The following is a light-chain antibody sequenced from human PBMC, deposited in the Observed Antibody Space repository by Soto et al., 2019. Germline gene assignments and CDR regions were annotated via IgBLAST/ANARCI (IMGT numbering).Light chain of an antibody. CDR2: TAS. Sequence: DIQLTQSPSFLSASVGDRITITCRASQVITNSLAWYHQKPGKTPKFLISTASTLQSGVPSRLSGTGSGTEFTLTISGLQPEDFATYYCQQFNSYPITFGQGTRLE. CDR1: QVITNS. CDR3: QQFNSYPIT. V-gene: IGKV1-9*01. J-gene: IGKJ5*01.